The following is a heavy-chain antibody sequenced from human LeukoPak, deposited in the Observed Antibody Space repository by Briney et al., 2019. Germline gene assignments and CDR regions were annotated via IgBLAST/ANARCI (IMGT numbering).Heavy chain of an antibody. V-gene: IGHV4-34*01. CDR1: GGSFSGYF. CDR3: ARVPVNTRGXSXXXXXY. CDR2: INDSESA. J-gene: IGHJ4*02. D-gene: IGHD5-12*01. Sequence: SETLSLTCAVYGGSFSGYFWSWIRQPPGKGLEWIGEINDSESANYNPSLKSRFTISVDTSKNQFSPKLSSVTAADTAVYYCARVPVNTRGXSXXXXXYWGQGNLXTVSS.